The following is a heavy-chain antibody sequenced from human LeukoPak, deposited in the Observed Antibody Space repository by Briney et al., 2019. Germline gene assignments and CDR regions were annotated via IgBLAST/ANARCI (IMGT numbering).Heavy chain of an antibody. J-gene: IGHJ4*02. D-gene: IGHD1-26*01. CDR2: ISYDGSNK. Sequence: PGGSLRLSCAASGFTFSSYGMHWVRQAPGKGLEWVAVISYDGSNKYYADSVKGRFTISRDNSKNTLYLQMNSLRAEDTAVYYCAKDGEWELLNFFDYWGQGTLVTVSS. CDR1: GFTFSSYG. V-gene: IGHV3-30*18. CDR3: AKDGEWELLNFFDY.